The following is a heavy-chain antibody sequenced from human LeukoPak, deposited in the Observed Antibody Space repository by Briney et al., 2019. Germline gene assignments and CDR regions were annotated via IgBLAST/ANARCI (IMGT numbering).Heavy chain of an antibody. V-gene: IGHV1-18*01. Sequence: GASVKVSCKASGYTFTTYGINWVRQAPGQGLEWMGWISAHNGYTNYAQNLQGRVTMTTDTTTSTAYMELRSLKSDDTAVYYCARDESSRVGASDYWGQGTLVTVSS. D-gene: IGHD1-26*01. CDR3: ARDESSRVGASDY. J-gene: IGHJ4*02. CDR2: ISAHNGYT. CDR1: GYTFTTYG.